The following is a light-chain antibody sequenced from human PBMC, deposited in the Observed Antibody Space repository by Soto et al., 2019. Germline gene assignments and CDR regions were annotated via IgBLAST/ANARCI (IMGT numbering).Light chain of an antibody. CDR1: QSVSSN. CDR3: QQYADWPPLP. J-gene: IGKJ4*01. CDR2: GAS. Sequence: EIVMTQSPATLSVSPGDRATLSCRASQSVSSNLAWYQQKPGQAPRLVIYGASTRATAIPARFSGSGSGTEFTLTISSLQSEDFAVYYCQQYADWPPLPFGGGTKGEIK. V-gene: IGKV3-15*01.